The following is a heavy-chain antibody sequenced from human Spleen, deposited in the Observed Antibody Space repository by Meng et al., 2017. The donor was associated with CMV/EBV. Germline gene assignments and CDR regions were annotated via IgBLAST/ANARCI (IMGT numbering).Heavy chain of an antibody. CDR2: ISGSGDKT. J-gene: IGHJ4*02. V-gene: IGHV3-23*01. Sequence: GGSLRLSCVASGFTFTSYAMSWVRQAPGKGLEWVSAISGSGDKTYYTASVKGRFTISRDNSNNTLYLQMNSLRAEDTAVYYCAKDPGVRNSGSYFDYWGQGTLVTVSS. D-gene: IGHD1-26*01. CDR3: AKDPGVRNSGSYFDY. CDR1: GFTFTSYA.